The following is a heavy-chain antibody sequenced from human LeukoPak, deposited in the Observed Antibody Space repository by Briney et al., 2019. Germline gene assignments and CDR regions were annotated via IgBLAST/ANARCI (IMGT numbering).Heavy chain of an antibody. D-gene: IGHD2-2*01. V-gene: IGHV4-34*01. CDR2: INHSGST. CDR1: GGSLKSSSYY. Sequence: PSETLSLTCTVSGGSLKSSSYYWSWIRQPPGKGLEWIGEINHSGSTNYNPSLKSRVTISVDTSKNQFSLKLSSVTAADTAVYYCAGGRGSTSCYAAYWGQGTLVTVSS. CDR3: AGGRGSTSCYAAY. J-gene: IGHJ4*02.